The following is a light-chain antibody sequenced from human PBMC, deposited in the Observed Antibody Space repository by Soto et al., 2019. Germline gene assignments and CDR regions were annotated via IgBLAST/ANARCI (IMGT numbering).Light chain of an antibody. Sequence: QSVLTQPPSASGTPGQRVTISCSGSSSNIGSNYVYWYQQLPGTAPKLLIYSNKQRPSGVPDRFSGSKSGTSASLAISGLRSEDEADYYCAAWDDSLSGVVFGGGTKVTVL. J-gene: IGLJ2*01. CDR3: AAWDDSLSGVV. V-gene: IGLV1-47*02. CDR2: SNK. CDR1: SSNIGSNY.